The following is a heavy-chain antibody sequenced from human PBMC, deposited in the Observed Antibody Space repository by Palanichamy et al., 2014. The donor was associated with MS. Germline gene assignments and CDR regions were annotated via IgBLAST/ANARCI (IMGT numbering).Heavy chain of an antibody. CDR1: GYTFTDYA. CDR3: ARGLWSSSRVGYYFDN. J-gene: IGHJ4*02. CDR2: INARNGNT. V-gene: IGHV1-3*01. D-gene: IGHD3-3*01. Sequence: QVQLAQSGAEVKKPGASVKVSCKASGYTFTDYAMNWVRQAPGQRLEWMGWINARNGNTKYSQKFQGRVTLTRDTSASTAYMELSSLTSEDTAVYYCARGLWSSSRVGYYFDNWGQGTLVTVSS.